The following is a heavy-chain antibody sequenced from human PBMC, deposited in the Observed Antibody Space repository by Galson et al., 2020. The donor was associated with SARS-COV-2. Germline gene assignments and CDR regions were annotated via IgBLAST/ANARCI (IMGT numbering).Heavy chain of an antibody. Sequence: ASVKVSCKASGYPFDNHALNWVRQAPGQGLEWMGWISVYNGNTNYAQKFQGRVTMTTDTSTSTAYMELRSLRSDDTAVYFCAREGRSTVTNNWFDPWGPGTLVTVSS. D-gene: IGHD4-4*01. CDR3: AREGRSTVTNNWFDP. CDR2: ISVYNGNT. J-gene: IGHJ5*02. CDR1: GYPFDNHA. V-gene: IGHV1-18*01.